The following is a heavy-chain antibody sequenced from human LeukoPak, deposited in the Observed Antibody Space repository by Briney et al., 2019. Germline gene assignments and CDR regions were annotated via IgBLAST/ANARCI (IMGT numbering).Heavy chain of an antibody. CDR2: IYPRDGST. Sequence: GASVKVSCKASGYTFTSNYIHWVRQAPGQGLEWMGMIYPRDGSTSYAQKFQGRVTVTRDTSTSTVHMELSGLRSDGTAVYYCARVLDEWELLGDYWGQGTLVTVSS. CDR1: GYTFTSNY. J-gene: IGHJ4*02. V-gene: IGHV1-46*01. D-gene: IGHD1-26*01. CDR3: ARVLDEWELLGDY.